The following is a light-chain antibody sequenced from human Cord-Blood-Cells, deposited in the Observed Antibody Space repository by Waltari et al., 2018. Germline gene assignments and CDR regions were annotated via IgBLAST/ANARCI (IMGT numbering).Light chain of an antibody. Sequence: DIQMTQSPSSLSASVGDRVAITCRASQSISSYLNWYQQKPGKAPKPLIYAASTLQTGVPSKCIGSGSGTDFTLTISSRQPEDFATDYCQQSYSTPYSFGQGTKLEIK. CDR2: AAS. CDR3: QQSYSTPYS. J-gene: IGKJ2*03. V-gene: IGKV1-39*01. CDR1: QSISSY.